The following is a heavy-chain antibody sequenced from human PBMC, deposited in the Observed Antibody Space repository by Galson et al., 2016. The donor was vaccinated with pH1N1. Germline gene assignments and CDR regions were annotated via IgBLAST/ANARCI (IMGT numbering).Heavy chain of an antibody. CDR1: GFIFSDYW. J-gene: IGHJ4*02. Sequence: SLRLSCAASGFIFSDYWMSWVRQAPGKGLEWVAKINQDGSREYYVDSMKGRCTISRGNAENSLSLQMNSLRVEDTALYYCATEDYYTSLYWGQGILVTVSS. D-gene: IGHD1-26*01. CDR3: ATEDYYTSLY. V-gene: IGHV3-7*01. CDR2: INQDGSRE.